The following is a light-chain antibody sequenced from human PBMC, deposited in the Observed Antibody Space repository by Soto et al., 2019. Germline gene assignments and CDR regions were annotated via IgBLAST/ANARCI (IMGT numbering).Light chain of an antibody. CDR1: SSDIGTYNL. Sequence: QSVLTQPASVSGSPGQSITISCTGTSSDIGTYNLVSWYQQHPGKATKLMIYEVNKRPSGVSDRFSGSKSGNTASLTISGLQAEDEADYYCCSYAGSSTLYGFGTGTKVTVL. CDR3: CSYAGSSTLYG. V-gene: IGLV2-23*02. J-gene: IGLJ1*01. CDR2: EVN.